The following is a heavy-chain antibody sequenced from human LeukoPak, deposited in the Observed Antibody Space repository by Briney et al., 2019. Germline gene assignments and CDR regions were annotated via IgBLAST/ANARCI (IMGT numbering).Heavy chain of an antibody. CDR1: GDSVSSNSAA. CDR2: TYYRSKWYN. CDR3: ARAGAVAGYYYYGMDV. V-gene: IGHV6-1*01. Sequence: SQTLSLTCAISGDSVSSNSAAWNWIRQSPSRGLEWLGRTYYRSKWYNGYAVSVKSRITINPDTSKNQFSLQLNSVTPEDTAVYYCARAGAVAGYYYYGMDVWGQGTTVTVSS. J-gene: IGHJ6*02. D-gene: IGHD6-19*01.